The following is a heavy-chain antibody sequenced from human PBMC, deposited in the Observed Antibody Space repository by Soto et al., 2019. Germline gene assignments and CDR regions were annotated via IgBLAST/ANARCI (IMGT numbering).Heavy chain of an antibody. D-gene: IGHD3-3*01. CDR3: ARWATYDFWSGSQGWDYYYYYGMDV. V-gene: IGHV4-34*01. Sequence: SETLSLTCAVYGGSFSEYYWSWIRQPPGKGLEWIGEINRSGSTNYNPSLKSRVTISVDTSKNQLSLKVSSVTAADTAVYYWARWATYDFWSGSQGWDYYYYYGMDVWGQGTTVTVSS. CDR2: INRSGST. J-gene: IGHJ6*02. CDR1: GGSFSEYY.